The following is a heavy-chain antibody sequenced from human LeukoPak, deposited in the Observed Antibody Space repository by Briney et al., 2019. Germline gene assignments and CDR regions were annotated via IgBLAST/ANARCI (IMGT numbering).Heavy chain of an antibody. V-gene: IGHV4-34*01. CDR1: GGSFSGYY. CDR3: ARPISSGYLPFDY. J-gene: IGHJ4*02. Sequence: SETLSLTCAVYGGSFSGYYWSWIRQPPGKGLEWIGSIYYSGSTYYNPSLKSRVTISVDTSKNQFSLKLSSVTAADTAVYYCARPISSGYLPFDYWGQGTLVTVSS. CDR2: IYYSGST. D-gene: IGHD3-22*01.